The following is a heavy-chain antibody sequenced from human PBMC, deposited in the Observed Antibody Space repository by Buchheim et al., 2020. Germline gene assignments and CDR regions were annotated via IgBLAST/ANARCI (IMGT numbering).Heavy chain of an antibody. CDR1: GFTFSSYA. D-gene: IGHD2-2*01. Sequence: EVQLLESGGGLVQPGGSLRLSCAASGFTFSSYAMSWVRQAPGKGLEWVSAISGSGGSTYYADSVKGRFTIPIDNSKNTLYLQMNSLRAEDTAVYYCAKGLRRPAHNCSSTSCHYTRRGIAAAAIFDYWGQGTL. CDR2: ISGSGGST. CDR3: AKGLRRPAHNCSSTSCHYTRRGIAAAAIFDY. J-gene: IGHJ4*02. V-gene: IGHV3-23*01.